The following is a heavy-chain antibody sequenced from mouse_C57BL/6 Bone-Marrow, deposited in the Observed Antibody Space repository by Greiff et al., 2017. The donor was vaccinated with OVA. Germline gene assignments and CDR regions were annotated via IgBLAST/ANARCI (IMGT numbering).Heavy chain of an antibody. CDR1: GFTFSDYY. D-gene: IGHD2-4*01. V-gene: IGHV5-16*01. CDR2: INYDGSST. CDR3: ARDRGIYYDYDRYFDV. Sequence: VQLKESEGGLVQPGSSMKLSCTASGFTFSDYYMAWVRQVPEKGLEWVANINYDGSSTYYLDSLKSRFIISRDNAKNILYLQMSRLKSEDTATYYCARDRGIYYDYDRYFDVWGTGTTVTVSS. J-gene: IGHJ1*03.